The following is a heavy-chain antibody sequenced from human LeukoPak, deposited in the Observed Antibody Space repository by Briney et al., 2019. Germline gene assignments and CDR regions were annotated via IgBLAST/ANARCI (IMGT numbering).Heavy chain of an antibody. CDR1: GGSFSCYY. V-gene: IGHV4-34*01. J-gene: IGHJ4*02. Sequence: SEPLSLPCAVYGGSFSCYYWSWIRPPPGKGLEWIGEINHSGSTNYNPSLKSRVTISVDTSKNQFSLKLSSVTAADTAVYYCARVWGGWYSPSYFDYWGQGTLVTVSS. CDR2: INHSGST. CDR3: ARVWGGWYSPSYFDY. D-gene: IGHD6-19*01.